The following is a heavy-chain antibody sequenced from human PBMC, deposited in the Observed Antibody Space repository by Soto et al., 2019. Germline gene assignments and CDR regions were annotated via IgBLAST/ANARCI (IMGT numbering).Heavy chain of an antibody. V-gene: IGHV3-30-3*01. J-gene: IGHJ4*02. Sequence: GGSLRLSCAVSGFTFSTYAMHWVRQAPGKGLEWVAVISYDGSNKYYADSVKGRFTISRDNSKNTLYLQMNSLRAEDTAVYYCARSPDDSGYDYVYFDYWGQGTLVTVSS. CDR2: ISYDGSNK. D-gene: IGHD5-12*01. CDR1: GFTFSTYA. CDR3: ARSPDDSGYDYVYFDY.